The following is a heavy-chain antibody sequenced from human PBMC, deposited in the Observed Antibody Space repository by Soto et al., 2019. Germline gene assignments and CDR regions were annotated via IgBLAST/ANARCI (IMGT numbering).Heavy chain of an antibody. J-gene: IGHJ6*02. CDR2: IIPIFGTA. CDR3: ARGLYCGGDCFSYYYYGMDV. D-gene: IGHD2-21*02. V-gene: IGHV1-69*06. CDR1: GGTFSMYA. Sequence: SVKVSCKASGGTFSMYAISGVGQSGLRGRDGMGGIIPIFGTANYAQKFQGRVTITADKSTSTAYMELSSLRSEDTAVYYCARGLYCGGDCFSYYYYGMDVWGQGTTVTVSS.